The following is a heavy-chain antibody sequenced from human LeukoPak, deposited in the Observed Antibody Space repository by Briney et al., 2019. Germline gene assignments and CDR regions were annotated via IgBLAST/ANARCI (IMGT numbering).Heavy chain of an antibody. V-gene: IGHV3-21*01. CDR1: GFTFSSYS. CDR2: ISSSSSYI. D-gene: IGHD3-3*01. J-gene: IGHJ6*02. CDR3: ARRYYDFWSGSEYYYYGMDV. Sequence: GGSLRLSCAASGFTFSSYSMNWVRQAPGKGLEWVSSISSSSSYIYHADSVKGRFTISRANAENSLYLQMNSLRAEDTAVYYCARRYYDFWSGSEYYYYGMDVWGQGTTVTVSS.